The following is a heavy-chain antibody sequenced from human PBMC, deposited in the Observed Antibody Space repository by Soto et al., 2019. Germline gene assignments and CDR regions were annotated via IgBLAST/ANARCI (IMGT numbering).Heavy chain of an antibody. CDR2: ISAYNGNT. V-gene: IGHV1-18*01. CDR3: ASFFYGDYYYYGMDV. Sequence: ASVKVSCKASGYTFTSYGISWVRQAPGQGLEWMGWISAYNGNTNYAQKLQGRVTMTTDTSTSTAYMELRSLRSDDTAVYYRASFFYGDYYYYGMDVWGQGTTVTVSS. J-gene: IGHJ6*02. CDR1: GYTFTSYG. D-gene: IGHD4-17*01.